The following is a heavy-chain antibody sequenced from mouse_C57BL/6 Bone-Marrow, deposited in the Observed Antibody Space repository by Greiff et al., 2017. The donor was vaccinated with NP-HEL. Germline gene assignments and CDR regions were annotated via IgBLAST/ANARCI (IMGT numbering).Heavy chain of an antibody. D-gene: IGHD2-5*01. V-gene: IGHV2-9-1*01. CDR3: ASSYYSNYEDYAMDY. J-gene: IGHJ4*01. CDR2: IWTGGGT. Sequence: VKLMESGPGLVAPSQSLSITCTVSGFSLTSYAISWVRQPPGKGLEWLGVIWTGGGTNYNSALKSRLSISKDNSKSQVFLKMNSLQTDDTARYYCASSYYSNYEDYAMDYWGQGTSVTVSS. CDR1: GFSLTSYA.